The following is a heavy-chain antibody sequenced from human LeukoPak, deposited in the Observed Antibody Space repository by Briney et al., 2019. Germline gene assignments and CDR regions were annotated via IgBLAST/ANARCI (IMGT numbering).Heavy chain of an antibody. CDR1: GGSISSSSYY. CDR2: IYYGGST. V-gene: IGHV4-39*01. D-gene: IGHD2-21*01. CDR3: ARPYCGGDCYRSYWYFDL. Sequence: PSETLSLTCTVSGGSISSSSYYWGWIRQPPGKGLEWIGSIYYGGSTYYNPSLKSRVTISVDTSKNQFSLKLSSVTAADTAVYYCARPYCGGDCYRSYWYFDLWGRGTLVTVSS. J-gene: IGHJ2*01.